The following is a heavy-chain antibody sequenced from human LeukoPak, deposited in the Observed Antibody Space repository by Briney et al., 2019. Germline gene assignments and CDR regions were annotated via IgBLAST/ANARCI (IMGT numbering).Heavy chain of an antibody. D-gene: IGHD3-10*01. CDR2: IYYSGST. CDR1: GGSISSYY. Sequence: PSETLSLTCTVSGGSISSYYWSWIRQPPGKGLECIGYIYYSGSTNYNPSLKSRVTISVDTSKNQFSLKLSSVTAADTAVYYCARDGVLWFGESDAFDIWGQGTMVTVSS. CDR3: ARDGVLWFGESDAFDI. J-gene: IGHJ3*02. V-gene: IGHV4-59*01.